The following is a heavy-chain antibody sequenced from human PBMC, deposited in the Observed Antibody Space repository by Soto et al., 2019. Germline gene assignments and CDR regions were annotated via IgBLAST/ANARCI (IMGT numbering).Heavy chain of an antibody. D-gene: IGHD6-19*01. CDR2: INPNNGVT. V-gene: IGHV1-2*02. CDR1: GYTFTDYY. J-gene: IGHJ5*02. CDR3: ARGALTVANWFDP. Sequence: ASVKVSCKASGYTFTDYYMNWVRQAPGQGLEWMGWINPNNGVTNYAQKFQGRVTMTRDTSISTAYMDLSRLRSDDTALYYCARGALTVANWFDPWGPGTQVTVFS.